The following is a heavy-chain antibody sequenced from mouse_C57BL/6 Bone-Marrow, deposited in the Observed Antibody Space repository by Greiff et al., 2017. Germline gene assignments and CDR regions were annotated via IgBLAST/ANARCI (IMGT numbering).Heavy chain of an antibody. V-gene: IGHV1-69*01. CDR1: GYTFTSYW. J-gene: IGHJ1*03. Sequence: VQLQQSGAELVMPGASVKLSCKASGYTFTSYWMHWVKQRPGQGLEWIGEIDPSDSYTNYNQKFKGKSTLTVDKSSSTAYMQLSSLTSEDSAVYYCAGWYFDVWGTGTTVTVSS. CDR3: AGWYFDV. CDR2: IDPSDSYT.